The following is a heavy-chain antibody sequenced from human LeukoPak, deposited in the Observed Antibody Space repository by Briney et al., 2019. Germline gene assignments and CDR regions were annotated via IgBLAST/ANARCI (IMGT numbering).Heavy chain of an antibody. V-gene: IGHV4-39*01. Sequence: PSETLSLTCTVSGGSISSSSYYWGWIRQPPGKGLEWIGSIYYSGSTYYNPSLKSRVTISVDTSKNQFSLKLNSVTAADTAVYYCARGLVVRGDDAFDIWGQGTVVTVSS. CDR1: GGSISSSSYY. D-gene: IGHD3-10*01. J-gene: IGHJ3*02. CDR3: ARGLVVRGDDAFDI. CDR2: IYYSGST.